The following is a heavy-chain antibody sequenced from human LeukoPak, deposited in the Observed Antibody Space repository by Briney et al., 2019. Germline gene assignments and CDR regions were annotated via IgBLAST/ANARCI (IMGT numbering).Heavy chain of an antibody. V-gene: IGHV4-39*07. Sequence: SETLSLTCTVSGGFISSSSYYWGWIRQPPGKGLEWIGSIYYSGSTYYNPSLKSRVTISVDTSKNQFSLKLSSVTAADTAVYYCARVSPAAGDDYWGQGTLVTVSS. CDR3: ARVSPAAGDDY. CDR1: GGFISSSSYY. D-gene: IGHD6-13*01. J-gene: IGHJ4*02. CDR2: IYYSGST.